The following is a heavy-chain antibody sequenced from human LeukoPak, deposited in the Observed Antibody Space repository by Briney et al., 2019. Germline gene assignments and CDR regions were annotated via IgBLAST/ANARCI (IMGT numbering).Heavy chain of an antibody. CDR1: GGSFSGYY. D-gene: IGHD6-13*01. Sequence: SETLSLTCAVYGGSFSGYYWSWIRQPPGKGLEWIGEINRSGSTNYNPSLKSRVTISVDTSKNQFSLKLSSVTAADTAVYYCARGWLSSSWYLYWGQGTLVTVSS. CDR2: INRSGST. V-gene: IGHV4-34*01. CDR3: ARGWLSSSWYLY. J-gene: IGHJ4*02.